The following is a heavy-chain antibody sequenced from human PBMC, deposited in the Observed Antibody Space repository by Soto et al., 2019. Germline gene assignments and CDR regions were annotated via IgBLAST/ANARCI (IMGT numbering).Heavy chain of an antibody. J-gene: IGHJ3*02. D-gene: IGHD4-17*01. Sequence: GGSLRLSCAASGFTFSSYSMNWVRQAPGKGLEWVSSISSSSSYIYYADSVKGRFTISRDNAKNSLYLQMNSLRAEDTAVYYCARGDYGGLGTFDIWGQGTMVTVSS. CDR2: ISSSSSYI. CDR1: GFTFSSYS. V-gene: IGHV3-21*01. CDR3: ARGDYGGLGTFDI.